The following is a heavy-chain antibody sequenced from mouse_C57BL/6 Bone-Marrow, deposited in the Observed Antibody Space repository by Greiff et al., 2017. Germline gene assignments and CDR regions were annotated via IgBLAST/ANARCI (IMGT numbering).Heavy chain of an antibody. J-gene: IGHJ2*01. V-gene: IGHV1-15*01. D-gene: IGHD4-1*01. CDR3: TRSGNWDGKDFDY. CDR2: IDPETGGT. Sequence: QVHVKQSGAELVRPGASVTLSCKASGYTFTDYEMHWVKQTPVHGLEWIGAIDPETGGTAYNQKFKGKAILTADKSSSTAYMELRSLTSEDSAVYYCTRSGNWDGKDFDYWGQGTTLTVSS. CDR1: GYTFTDYE.